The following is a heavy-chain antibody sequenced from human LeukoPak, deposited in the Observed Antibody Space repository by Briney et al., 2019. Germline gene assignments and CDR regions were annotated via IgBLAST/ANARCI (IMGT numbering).Heavy chain of an antibody. CDR2: ISYDGSNK. J-gene: IGHJ5*02. CDR1: GFTFSSYA. CDR3: ARESRGYGSNWFDP. V-gene: IGHV3-30*14. Sequence: SGGSLRLSCAASGFTFSSYAMHWVRQAPGKGLEWVAVISYDGSNKYYADSVKGRFTISRDNSKNTLYLQMNSLRAEDTAVYYCARESRGYGSNWFDPWGQGTLVTVSS. D-gene: IGHD3-10*01.